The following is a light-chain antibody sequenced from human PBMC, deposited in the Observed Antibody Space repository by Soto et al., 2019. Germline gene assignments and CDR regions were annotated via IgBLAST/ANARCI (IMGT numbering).Light chain of an antibody. Sequence: DIQMTQSPPSLSASVGDRVTITCRASQSISSYLNWYQQKPGKAPKLLIYDASSLESGVPSRFSGSGSGTEFTLTISSLQPDDFATYYCQQYNSYWTFGQGTKVDI. CDR2: DAS. CDR1: QSISSY. CDR3: QQYNSYWT. V-gene: IGKV1-5*01. J-gene: IGKJ1*01.